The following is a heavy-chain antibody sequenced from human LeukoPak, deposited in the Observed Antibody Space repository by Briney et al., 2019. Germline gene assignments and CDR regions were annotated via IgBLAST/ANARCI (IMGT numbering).Heavy chain of an antibody. CDR3: ARLKFYDSTGYSPGYYMDV. J-gene: IGHJ6*03. CDR2: IYCSGIT. D-gene: IGHD3-22*01. V-gene: IGHV4-4*07. Sequence: SETLSLTCTVSGGSIISNYWSWIRQSAGTGLEWIGRIYCSGITDYNPSLKSRVTMSLDTSRKQFSLRLTSVTAADTAVYYCARLKFYDSTGYSPGYYMDVWGKGTTVSVFS. CDR1: GGSIISNY.